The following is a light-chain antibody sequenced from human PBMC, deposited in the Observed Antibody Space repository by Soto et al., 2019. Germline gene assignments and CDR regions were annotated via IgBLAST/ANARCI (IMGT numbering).Light chain of an antibody. J-gene: IGKJ3*01. CDR2: DIS. V-gene: IGKV3-11*01. CDR1: QSVAGS. CDR3: QQYNNWPPFT. Sequence: EFVLTQSPATLSLSPGERAILSCRASQSVAGSLAWYQQKPGQAPRLLIYDISTRAAAIPARFSGSGSGTDFTLTVSSLEPEDFALYYCQQYNNWPPFTFGPGTKVDIK.